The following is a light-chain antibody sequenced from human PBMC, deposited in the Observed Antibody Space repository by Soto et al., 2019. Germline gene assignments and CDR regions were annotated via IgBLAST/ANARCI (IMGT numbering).Light chain of an antibody. CDR1: QSISSY. V-gene: IGKV3-11*01. CDR2: DAS. J-gene: IGKJ4*01. Sequence: EIVLTPSPATLSLSPGERATLSCRASQSISSYLAWYQQKPGQAPKLLIYDASNRATGIPARFSGSGSGADFTLTISGLESEDLAVYFCQQRSNWPFTFGGGTRVELK. CDR3: QQRSNWPFT.